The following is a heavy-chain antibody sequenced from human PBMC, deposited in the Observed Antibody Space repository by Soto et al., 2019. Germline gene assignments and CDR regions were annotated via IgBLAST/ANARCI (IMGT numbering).Heavy chain of an antibody. Sequence: QLQLQESGSRLVKPSQTLSLTCAVSGASLSSGGYSWSWIRQPPGKGLECIGYIYHSGSTYYNPSLKSRVSISLDKSKNQFSLRLSSVTAADTAVYYCASRTDNGLDFWRQGTLVTVSS. V-gene: IGHV4-30-2*01. CDR3: ASRTDNGLDF. CDR2: IYHSGST. CDR1: GASLSSGGYS. J-gene: IGHJ4*02. D-gene: IGHD4-17*01.